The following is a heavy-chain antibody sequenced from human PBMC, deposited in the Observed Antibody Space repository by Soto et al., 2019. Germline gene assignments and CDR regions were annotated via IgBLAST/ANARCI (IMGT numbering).Heavy chain of an antibody. CDR2: IIPIFGTA. CDR1: GGSFSSYA. V-gene: IGHV1-69*13. D-gene: IGHD6-19*01. Sequence: SVKVSCKASGGSFSSYAISWVRQAPGQGLEWMGGIIPIFGTANYAQKFQGRVTITADESTSTAYMELSSLRSEDTAVYYCARRLATYYYYYGMDVWGQGTTVTVSS. CDR3: ARRLATYYYYYGMDV. J-gene: IGHJ6*02.